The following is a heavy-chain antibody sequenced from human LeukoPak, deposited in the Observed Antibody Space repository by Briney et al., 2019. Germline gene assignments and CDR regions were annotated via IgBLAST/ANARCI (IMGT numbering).Heavy chain of an antibody. V-gene: IGHV4-30-2*02. Sequence: SETLSLTCAVSGGSISSGGYSWSWIRQPPGKGLEWIGYIYHSGSTYYNPSLKSRVTISVDTSKNQFSLKLSSVTAADTAVYYCASSGSPHFYGMDVWGQGTTVTVSS. J-gene: IGHJ6*02. D-gene: IGHD1-14*01. CDR3: ASSGSPHFYGMDV. CDR2: IYHSGST. CDR1: GGSISSGGYS.